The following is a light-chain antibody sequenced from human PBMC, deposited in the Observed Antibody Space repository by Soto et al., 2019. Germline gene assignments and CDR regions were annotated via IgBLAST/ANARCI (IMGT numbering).Light chain of an antibody. CDR2: GAS. CDR1: QSVSSN. Sequence: EIVMTQSPATLSVSPGERATLSCRASQSVSSNLAWYQQKPGQAPRLLIHGASTRATGITARFSGSGSGTEFTLTISSLQSEDFAVYYCQQYNNWPPWTLGQGTKVDIK. CDR3: QQYNNWPPWT. J-gene: IGKJ1*01. V-gene: IGKV3-15*01.